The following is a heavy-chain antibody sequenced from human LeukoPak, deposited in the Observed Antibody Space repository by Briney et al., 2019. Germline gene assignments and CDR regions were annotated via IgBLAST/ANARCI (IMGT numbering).Heavy chain of an antibody. CDR2: ISGRGDRT. D-gene: IGHD3-22*01. CDR3: AKDSGYNWFDP. CDR1: GFTVTSSW. V-gene: IGHV3-23*01. J-gene: IGHJ5*02. Sequence: GGSLRLSCAASGFTVTSSWMNWVRQAPGKGLEWVSGISGRGDRTYYADSVKGRFTISRDNSKNTLYLQMNSLRAEDTAVYYCAKDSGYNWFDPWGQGILVTVSS.